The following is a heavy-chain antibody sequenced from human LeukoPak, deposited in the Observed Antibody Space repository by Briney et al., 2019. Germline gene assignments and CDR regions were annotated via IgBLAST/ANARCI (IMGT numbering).Heavy chain of an antibody. Sequence: PGGSLRLSCAASGFTFSSYSMNWVRQAPGKGLEWVSSISSSSSYIYYADSVKGRFTISRDNAKNSLYLQMNSLRAEDTALYYCAKQGVVTPGLFDYWGQGTLVTVSS. CDR3: AKQGVVTPGLFDY. D-gene: IGHD3-3*01. J-gene: IGHJ4*02. CDR1: GFTFSSYS. V-gene: IGHV3-21*04. CDR2: ISSSSSYI.